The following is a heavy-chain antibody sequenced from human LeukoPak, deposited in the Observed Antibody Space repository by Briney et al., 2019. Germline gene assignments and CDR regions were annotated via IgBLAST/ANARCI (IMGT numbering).Heavy chain of an antibody. J-gene: IGHJ3*02. CDR1: GGSISSGGYS. CDR2: IYYSGST. Sequence: SETLSLTCAVSGGSISSGGYSWSWIRQPPGKGLEWIGYIYYSGSTNYNPSLKSRVTISVDTSKNQFSLKLSSVTAADTAVYYCARPIAVDTNDAFDIWGQGTMVTVSS. CDR3: ARPIAVDTNDAFDI. V-gene: IGHV4-61*08. D-gene: IGHD6-19*01.